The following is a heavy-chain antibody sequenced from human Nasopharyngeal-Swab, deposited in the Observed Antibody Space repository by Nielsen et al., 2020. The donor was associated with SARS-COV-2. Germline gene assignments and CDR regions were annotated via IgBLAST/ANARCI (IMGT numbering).Heavy chain of an antibody. CDR1: GYTLISYG. V-gene: IGHV1-18*01. D-gene: IGHD5/OR15-5a*01. J-gene: IGHJ6*02. Sequence: ASVNVSCKASGYTLISYGISWVRQAPGQGLEWMGWISAYNGNTNYAQKLQGRVTMTTDTSTSTAYMELRSLRSDDTAVYYCAREVVSLGMDVWGQGTTVTVSS. CDR3: AREVVSLGMDV. CDR2: ISAYNGNT.